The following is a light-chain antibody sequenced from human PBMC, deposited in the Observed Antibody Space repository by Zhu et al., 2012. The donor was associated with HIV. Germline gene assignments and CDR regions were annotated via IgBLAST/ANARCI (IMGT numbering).Light chain of an antibody. Sequence: EFVLTQSPGTLSLSPGERATLSCRASQSVNSNYVAWYQHKPGQAPRLLIHGASSRATAIPDRFSGSGSGTDFTLTISRLEPEDFAIYYCHHYGTSPPRTFGQGTKVEIK. CDR1: QSVNSNY. CDR3: HHYGTSPPRT. J-gene: IGKJ1*01. V-gene: IGKV3-20*01. CDR2: GAS.